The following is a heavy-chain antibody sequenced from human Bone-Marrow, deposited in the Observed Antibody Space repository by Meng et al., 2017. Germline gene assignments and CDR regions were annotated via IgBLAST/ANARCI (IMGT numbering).Heavy chain of an antibody. V-gene: IGHV4-34*01. Sequence: QLQLQQWAAGLLKPSETLSLTCAVYGGSFSGYYWSWIRQPPGKGLEWIGEINHSGSTNYNPSLKSRVTISVDTSKNQFSLKLSSVTAADTAVYYCARWAPSSRTFDYWGQGTLVTVSS. D-gene: IGHD6-13*01. CDR2: INHSGST. CDR1: GGSFSGYY. CDR3: ARWAPSSRTFDY. J-gene: IGHJ4*02.